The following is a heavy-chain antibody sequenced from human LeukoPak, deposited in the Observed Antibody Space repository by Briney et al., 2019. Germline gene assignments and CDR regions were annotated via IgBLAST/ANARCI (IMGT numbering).Heavy chain of an antibody. CDR2: ISGSGGST. J-gene: IGHJ4*02. D-gene: IGHD1-26*01. CDR1: GFTFSSYA. CDR3: ATPGRWSYGPEYYFDY. Sequence: PGGPLRLSCAASGFTFSSYAMSWVRQAPGKGLEWVSAISGSGGSTYYADSVKGRFTISRDNSKNTLYLQMNSLRVEDTAVYYCATPGRWSYGPEYYFDYWGQGTLVTVSS. V-gene: IGHV3-23*01.